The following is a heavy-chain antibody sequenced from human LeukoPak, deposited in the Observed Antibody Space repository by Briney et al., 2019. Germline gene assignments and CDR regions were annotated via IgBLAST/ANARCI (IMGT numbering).Heavy chain of an antibody. J-gene: IGHJ4*02. V-gene: IGHV1-2*06. CDR2: INPNSGGT. Sequence: ASVKVSCKASGYTFTGYYMHWVRQAPGQGLEWVGRINPNSGGTNYAQKFQGRVTMTRDTSISTAYMELNRLNSDDTAVYYCARDGEQWLPLDYWGQGTLVTVSS. CDR3: ARDGEQWLPLDY. CDR1: GYTFTGYY. D-gene: IGHD6-19*01.